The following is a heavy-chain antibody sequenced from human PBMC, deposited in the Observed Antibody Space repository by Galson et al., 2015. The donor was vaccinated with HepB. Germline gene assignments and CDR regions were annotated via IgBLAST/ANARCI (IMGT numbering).Heavy chain of an antibody. D-gene: IGHD2-2*01. V-gene: IGHV2-5*02. Sequence: PALVKPTQTLTLTCTLSGSPLSTNGVGVGWIRQPPGKALEWLALIYWDDDKSYSPSLRSRLTITKDTSKNQVVLRMTNMDPVDTATYFCAHRRCSNSSCYGPSFGYWGQGTLVTVSS. CDR3: AHRRCSNSSCYGPSFGY. J-gene: IGHJ4*02. CDR2: IYWDDDK. CDR1: GSPLSTNGVG.